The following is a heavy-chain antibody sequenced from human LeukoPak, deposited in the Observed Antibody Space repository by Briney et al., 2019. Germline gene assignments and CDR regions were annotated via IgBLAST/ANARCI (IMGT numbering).Heavy chain of an antibody. Sequence: SETLSLTCTVSGGSISSYYWSWIRQPPGKGLEWIGEINHSGSTYYNPSLKSRVTISVDTSKNQFSLKLSSVTAADTAVYYCARGSPRGRVTIFGAQGYYFDYWSQGTLVTVSS. D-gene: IGHD3-3*01. J-gene: IGHJ4*02. CDR2: INHSGST. V-gene: IGHV4-34*01. CDR1: GGSISSYY. CDR3: ARGSPRGRVTIFGAQGYYFDY.